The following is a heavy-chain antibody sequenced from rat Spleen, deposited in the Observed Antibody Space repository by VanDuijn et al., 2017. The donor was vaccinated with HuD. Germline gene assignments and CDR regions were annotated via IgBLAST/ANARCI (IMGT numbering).Heavy chain of an antibody. CDR1: GYSITSSYR. CDR3: ARGTMMVIPYFDY. V-gene: IGHV3-3*01. CDR2: INSAGST. J-gene: IGHJ2*01. D-gene: IGHD1-12*03. Sequence: EVQLQESGPGLVKPSQSLSLTCSVTGYSITSSYRWNWIRKFPGNKLEWMGYINSAGSTNYNPSLKSRISITRDTSKNQFFLQVNSVTTEDTATYYCARGTMMVIPYFDYWGQGVMVTVSS.